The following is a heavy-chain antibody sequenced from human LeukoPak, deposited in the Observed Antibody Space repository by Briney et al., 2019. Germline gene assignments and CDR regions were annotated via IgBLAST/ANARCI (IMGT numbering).Heavy chain of an antibody. CDR1: GFTFSSYA. V-gene: IGHV3-23*01. CDR3: AKGDRGFIQKYYFDY. D-gene: IGHD3-16*02. Sequence: GGSLRLSCAASGFTFSSYAMSWVRQAPGKGLEWVSAISDSGGSTYYADSVKGRFTISRDNSKNTLYLQINSLRAEDTAVYYCAKGDRGFIQKYYFDYWGQGTLVTVSS. CDR2: ISDSGGST. J-gene: IGHJ4*02.